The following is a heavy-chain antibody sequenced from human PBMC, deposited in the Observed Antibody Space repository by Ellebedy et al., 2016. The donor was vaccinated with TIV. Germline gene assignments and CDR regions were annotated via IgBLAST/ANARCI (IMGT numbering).Heavy chain of an antibody. V-gene: IGHV1-8*02. D-gene: IGHD2-15*01. CDR3: ARHPPGEYCTGVSC. Sequence: AASVKVSCKAPGYTFTSYDINWVRQATGQGLEWKGWMTPNSGNAGSAQKFQGRVTMTWNTSIRTAYMELSSLRSEDTAVYYCARHPPGEYCTGVSCWGQGTLVTVSS. CDR2: MTPNSGNA. CDR1: GYTFTSYD. J-gene: IGHJ4*02.